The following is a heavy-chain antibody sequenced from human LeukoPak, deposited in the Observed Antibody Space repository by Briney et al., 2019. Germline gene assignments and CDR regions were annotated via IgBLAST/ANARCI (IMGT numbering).Heavy chain of an antibody. CDR3: ARITAMVVLLRAFDI. D-gene: IGHD5-18*01. CDR1: GGSISSSSYY. J-gene: IGHJ3*02. Sequence: SETLSLTCTVSGGSISSSSYYWGWIRQPPGKGLEWIGSIYYSGSTYYNPSLKSRVTISVDTSKNQFSLKLSSVTAADTAVYYCARITAMVVLLRAFDIWGQGTMVTVSS. CDR2: IYYSGST. V-gene: IGHV4-39*07.